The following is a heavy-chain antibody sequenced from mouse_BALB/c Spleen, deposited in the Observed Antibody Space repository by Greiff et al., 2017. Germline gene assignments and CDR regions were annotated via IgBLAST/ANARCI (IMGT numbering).Heavy chain of an antibody. Sequence: VQVVESGPGLVAPSQSLSITCTVSGFSLTSYDISWIRQPPGKGLEWLGVIWTGGGTNYNSAFMSRLSISKDNSKSQVFLKMNSLQTDDTAIYYCVRKEYGDYWGQGTTLTVSS. J-gene: IGHJ2*01. CDR3: VRKEYGDY. CDR1: GFSLTSYD. V-gene: IGHV2-9-2*01. CDR2: IWTGGGT. D-gene: IGHD2-10*02.